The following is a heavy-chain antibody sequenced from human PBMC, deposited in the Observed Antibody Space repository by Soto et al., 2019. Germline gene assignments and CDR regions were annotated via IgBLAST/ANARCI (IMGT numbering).Heavy chain of an antibody. Sequence: SETLSLTCAVSGGSVSSGDYYWSWIRQPPGKGLEWIGNIYYLGNTNYNPSLKSRVTVSLDTSKNLFSLRLTSVTAADTAVYYCARIPVDTAMIYWLDPWGQGTLVTVSS. CDR3: ARIPVDTAMIYWLDP. J-gene: IGHJ5*02. CDR1: GGSVSSGDYY. V-gene: IGHV4-61*08. CDR2: IYYLGNT. D-gene: IGHD5-18*01.